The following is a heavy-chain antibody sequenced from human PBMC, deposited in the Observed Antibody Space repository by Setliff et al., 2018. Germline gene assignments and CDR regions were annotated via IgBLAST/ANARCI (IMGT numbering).Heavy chain of an antibody. V-gene: IGHV4-61*09. CDR3: ARGRLLYVGDSHYFDN. Sequence: SETLSLTCTVSGGSLSSGPYYWTWVRQPAGKGLEWIGHIYTSGTTNYSPSLRSRVTISADTSKNQSSLQLNSVTATDTAVYYCARGRLLYVGDSHYFDNWGQGTLVTVSS. J-gene: IGHJ4*02. CDR1: GGSLSSGPYY. CDR2: IYTSGTT. D-gene: IGHD4-17*01.